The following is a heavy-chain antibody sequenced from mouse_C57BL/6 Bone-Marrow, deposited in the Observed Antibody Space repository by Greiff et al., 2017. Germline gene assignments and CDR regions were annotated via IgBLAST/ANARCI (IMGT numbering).Heavy chain of an antibody. CDR2: IDPEIGDT. D-gene: IGHD2-3*01. V-gene: IGHV14-4*01. J-gene: IGHJ2*01. Sequence: EVQLQQSGAELVRPGASVKLSCTASGFNIKDDYLHWVKQRPEQGLEWIGWIDPEIGDTEYASNFQGKATITSDPYSNTAYLQLSSLTSEDTAVYYCSSFDGNYFDFWGQGTPLTVAS. CDR3: SSFDGNYFDF. CDR1: GFNIKDDY.